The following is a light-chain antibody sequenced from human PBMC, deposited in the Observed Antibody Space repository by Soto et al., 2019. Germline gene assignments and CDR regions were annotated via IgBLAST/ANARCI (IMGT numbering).Light chain of an antibody. CDR3: QQGFSAPPWT. V-gene: IGKV1-39*01. CDR1: QSINNY. Sequence: DIQMTQSPSSLSASVGDRVTITCRSSQSINNYLKWYQQRPGKAPKVIIYDASSLQSGVPSRFSGSGSGTDVTLTISNLQPEDFATSYCQQGFSAPPWTFGQGTKVEI. CDR2: DAS. J-gene: IGKJ1*01.